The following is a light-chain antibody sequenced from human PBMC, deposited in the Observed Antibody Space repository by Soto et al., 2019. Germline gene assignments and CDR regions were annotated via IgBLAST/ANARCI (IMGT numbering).Light chain of an antibody. V-gene: IGLV2-23*02. CDR2: EVH. Sequence: QSALTQPASVSGSPGQSITISCAGTTSDVAYYDLVSWYQQHPGRAPKLLIYEVHKRPSGISVLFSGSKSGATASLTISGLLPEDEAVYFCCTYAGHVPKFGGGTKLTVL. CDR3: CTYAGHVPK. CDR1: TSDVAYYDL. J-gene: IGLJ2*01.